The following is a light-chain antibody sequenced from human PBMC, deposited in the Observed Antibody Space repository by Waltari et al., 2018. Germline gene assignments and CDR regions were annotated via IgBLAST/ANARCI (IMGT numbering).Light chain of an antibody. J-gene: IGLJ3*02. CDR2: DEP. V-gene: IGLV2-23*01. CDR1: GKVLGGSIF. Sequence: LTKPASVLGSPGKPATIPSTAPGKVLGGSIFSSWYQQHPGKAPKLIIHDEPERPSGVSDRFSGSKSANGASLTISGLQAEDEAHYYCCAYAGKVFGGGTRLTVL. CDR3: CAYAGKV.